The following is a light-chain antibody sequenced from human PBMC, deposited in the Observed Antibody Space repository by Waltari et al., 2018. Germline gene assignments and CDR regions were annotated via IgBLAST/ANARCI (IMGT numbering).Light chain of an antibody. CDR3: QSTDRTSTVV. Sequence: SYDLTQPPSVSVSPGQTARIPCSGYSLPKPYTSWYQQKPGQAPRMVISKDTERPSGIPERFSGSTSGKTVTLTISGVQAEDEADYYCQSTDRTSTVVFGGGTKLTVL. CDR1: SLPKPY. CDR2: KDT. V-gene: IGLV3-25*03. J-gene: IGLJ2*01.